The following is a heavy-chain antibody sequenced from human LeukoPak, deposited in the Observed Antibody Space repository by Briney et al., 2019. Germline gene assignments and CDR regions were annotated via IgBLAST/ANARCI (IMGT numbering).Heavy chain of an antibody. D-gene: IGHD3-3*01. CDR1: GGSFSGYY. J-gene: IGHJ4*02. V-gene: IGHV4-34*01. CDR2: INHSGST. Sequence: ASETLSLTCAVYGGSFSGYYWSWIRQPPGKGLEWIGKINHSGSTNYNPSLKSRVTISVDTSKNQFSLKLSSVTAADTAVYYCARGNYDFWSGYLYYFDYWGQGTLVTVSS. CDR3: ARGNYDFWSGYLYYFDY.